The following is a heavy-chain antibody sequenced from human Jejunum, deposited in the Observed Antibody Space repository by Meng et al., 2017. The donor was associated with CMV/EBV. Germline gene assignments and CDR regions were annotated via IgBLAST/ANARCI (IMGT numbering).Heavy chain of an antibody. Sequence: ASGFTFSSYVMAWVRQAPGKGLGWVTWISGSSAAAMYADSVKGRFTISRDNAENSLFLHMNGLRGEDTAVYYCARDHMTGGVYFDYWGQGSLVTVSS. J-gene: IGHJ4*02. D-gene: IGHD3-16*01. CDR1: GFTFSSYV. CDR2: ISGSSAAA. V-gene: IGHV3-21*06. CDR3: ARDHMTGGVYFDY.